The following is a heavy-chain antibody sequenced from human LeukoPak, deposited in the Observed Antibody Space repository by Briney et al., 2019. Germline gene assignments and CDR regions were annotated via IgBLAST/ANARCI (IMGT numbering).Heavy chain of an antibody. CDR1: GGSISSAAYY. CDR2: IYYSGTT. CDR3: ARYYSGSGSYHDY. V-gene: IGHV4-31*03. J-gene: IGHJ4*02. Sequence: PSETLSLTCTVSGGSISSAAYYWSWIRQHPGKGLEWIGYIYYSGTTFYNPPLKSRVTISVDTSKNQFSLKLSSVTAADTAVYYCARYYSGSGSYHDYWGQGTLVTVSS. D-gene: IGHD3-10*01.